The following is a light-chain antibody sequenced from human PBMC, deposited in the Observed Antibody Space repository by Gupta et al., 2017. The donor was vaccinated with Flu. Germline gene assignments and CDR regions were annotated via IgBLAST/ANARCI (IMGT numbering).Light chain of an antibody. CDR2: NTN. V-gene: IGLV8-61*01. CDR3: EMYTPRGMAV. CDR1: SGSVSTDNH. J-gene: IGLJ3*02. Sequence: QTVVTQDPSFSVSPGGTVTLTCALSSGSVSTDNHPSWYQQNPGPPPRTLIVNTNARYSGLPDRVAAFMLANTAEPPLTGGQAKYKCTDDSEMYTPRGMAVFGGGTKLTVL.